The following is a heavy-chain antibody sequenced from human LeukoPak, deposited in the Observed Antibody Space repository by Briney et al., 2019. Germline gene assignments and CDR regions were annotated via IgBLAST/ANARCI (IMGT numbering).Heavy chain of an antibody. V-gene: IGHV4-59*01. Sequence: PSETLSLTCTVPGGSISSYYWSWIRQPPGKGLEWIGYICYSGSTNYNPSLKSRVTISVDTSKNQFSLKLSSVTAADTAVYYCARERDYYGSGSSNWFDPWGQGTLVTVSS. CDR2: ICYSGST. CDR1: GGSISSYY. D-gene: IGHD3-10*01. CDR3: ARERDYYGSGSSNWFDP. J-gene: IGHJ5*02.